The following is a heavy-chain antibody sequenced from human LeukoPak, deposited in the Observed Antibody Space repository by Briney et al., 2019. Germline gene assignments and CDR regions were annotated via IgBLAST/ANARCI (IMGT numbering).Heavy chain of an antibody. CDR1: GYTFTSYG. CDR3: ARVLYQIWFDP. D-gene: IGHD3-16*01. CDR2: ISAYNGNT. Sequence: ASVKVTCKASGYTFTSYGISWARQAPGQGLEWMGWISAYNGNTNYAQKLQGRVTMTTDTSTSTAYMELRSLRSDDTAVYYCARVLYQIWFDPWGQGTLVTVSS. V-gene: IGHV1-18*01. J-gene: IGHJ5*02.